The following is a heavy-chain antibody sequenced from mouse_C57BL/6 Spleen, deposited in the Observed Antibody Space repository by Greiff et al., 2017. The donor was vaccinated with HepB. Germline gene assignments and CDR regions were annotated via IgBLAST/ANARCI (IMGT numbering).Heavy chain of an antibody. D-gene: IGHD1-1*01. CDR3: ARSDYYGSSQYYFDY. Sequence: QVQLQQPGAELVKPGASVKLSCKASGYTFTSYWMQWVKQRPGQGLEWIGEIDPSDSYTNYNQKFKGKATLTVDTSSSTAYMQLSSLTSEDSAVYYCARSDYYGSSQYYFDYWGQGTTLTVSS. J-gene: IGHJ2*01. CDR2: IDPSDSYT. CDR1: GYTFTSYW. V-gene: IGHV1-50*01.